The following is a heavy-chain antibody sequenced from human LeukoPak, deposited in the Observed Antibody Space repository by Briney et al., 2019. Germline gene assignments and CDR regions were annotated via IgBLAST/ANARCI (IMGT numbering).Heavy chain of an antibody. Sequence: GGSLRLSCAASGFTFSSYSMNWVRQAPGKGLEWVSYISSSSTIYYADSVKGRFTISRDNAKNSLYLQMNSLRAEDTAVYYCARSHRSSGYYGDAFDIRGQGTMVTVSS. D-gene: IGHD3-22*01. CDR3: ARSHRSSGYYGDAFDI. J-gene: IGHJ3*02. CDR1: GFTFSSYS. V-gene: IGHV3-48*01. CDR2: ISSSSTI.